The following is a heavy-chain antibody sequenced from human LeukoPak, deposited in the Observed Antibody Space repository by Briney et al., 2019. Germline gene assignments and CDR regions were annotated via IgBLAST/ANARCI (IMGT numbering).Heavy chain of an antibody. CDR3: ARDSYSSGWYAWFDP. CDR1: GGSISSYY. D-gene: IGHD6-19*01. J-gene: IGHJ5*02. CDR2: IYTSGST. Sequence: SQTPSLTCTVSGGSISSYYWSWIRQPAGKGLEWIGRIYTSGSTNYNPSLKSRVTMSVDTSKNQFSLKLSSVTAADTAVYYCARDSYSSGWYAWFDPWGQGTLVTVSS. V-gene: IGHV4-4*07.